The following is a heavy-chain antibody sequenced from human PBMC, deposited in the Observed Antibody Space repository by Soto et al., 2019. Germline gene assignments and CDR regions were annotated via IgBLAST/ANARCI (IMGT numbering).Heavy chain of an antibody. CDR3: ARGEAVVSGRIDY. V-gene: IGHV4-31*03. J-gene: IGHJ4*02. CDR1: DASISTATFY. D-gene: IGHD2-15*01. Sequence: QVQLQQSGPGLVKPSQTLSLTCTVSDASISTATFYWIRQLPGEALEWIGYIYYSGSAYYNSSLRSRATLSLDTSKSEFSLTLTSLTAADTAVYYCARGEAVVSGRIDYWGQGTLVTVSS. CDR2: IYYSGSA.